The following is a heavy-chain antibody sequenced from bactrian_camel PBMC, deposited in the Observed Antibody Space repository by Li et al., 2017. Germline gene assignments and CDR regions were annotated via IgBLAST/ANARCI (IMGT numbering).Heavy chain of an antibody. V-gene: IGHV3-3*01. CDR1: GYTYSSNC. CDR2: IALGGAYV. D-gene: IGHD6*01. CDR3: AADPWYDGRWTCKDEADFTY. J-gene: IGHJ6*01. Sequence: HVQLVESGGGSVQAGGSLRLSCAASGYTYSSNCLGWFRQAPGKEREGVAVIALGGAYVYHAESVKGRFIIFQVPTELTLYLRMDNLKPEDTAMYYCAADPWYDGRWTCKDEADFTYWGQGTQVTVS.